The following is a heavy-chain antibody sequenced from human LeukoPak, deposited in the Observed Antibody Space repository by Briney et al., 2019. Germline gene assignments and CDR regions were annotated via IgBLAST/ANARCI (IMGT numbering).Heavy chain of an antibody. V-gene: IGHV1-2*04. D-gene: IGHD5-24*01. CDR1: GYTFTDYY. CDR3: AREETQYYYYGMDV. CDR2: INPNSGGT. J-gene: IGHJ6*02. Sequence: ASVKVSCKASGYTFTDYYVHWVRQAPGQGLEWMGWINPNSGGTNSAQKFQGWVTMTRDTSISTAYMELSRLRSDDTAVYYCAREETQYYYYGMDVWGQGTTVTVSS.